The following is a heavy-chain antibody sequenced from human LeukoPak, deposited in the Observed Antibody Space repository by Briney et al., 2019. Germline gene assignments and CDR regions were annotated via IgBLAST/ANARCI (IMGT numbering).Heavy chain of an antibody. CDR2: ICKDGRMI. CDR1: GFTLSSHP. J-gene: IGHJ6*02. Sequence: TGGALRLSCAASGFTLSSHPMNWVRQAPGKGLEWVSHICKDGRMIFYADSVKGRFTISRERAKNSLYLQMNSLRTDDTAVYYCAKDASHFDSIGYFHNYYYRMDVWGQGTTVTVSS. V-gene: IGHV3-48*03. CDR3: AKDASHFDSIGYFHNYYYRMDV. D-gene: IGHD3-22*01.